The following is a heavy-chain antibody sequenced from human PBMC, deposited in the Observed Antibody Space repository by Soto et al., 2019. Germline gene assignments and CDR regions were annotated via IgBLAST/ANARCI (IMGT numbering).Heavy chain of an antibody. V-gene: IGHV5-51*01. D-gene: IGHD1-1*01. CDR2: IFPGDSDT. Sequence: VESLKISCKGSGYNFANYWIGWVRQMPGKGLEWMGMIFPGDSDTKNSPSLQGQITMSVDKSDSSAYLQWRSLKASDTAMYYCPAAYTTGPDAFDIWGQGTMVTVSS. CDR3: PAAYTTGPDAFDI. J-gene: IGHJ3*02. CDR1: GYNFANYW.